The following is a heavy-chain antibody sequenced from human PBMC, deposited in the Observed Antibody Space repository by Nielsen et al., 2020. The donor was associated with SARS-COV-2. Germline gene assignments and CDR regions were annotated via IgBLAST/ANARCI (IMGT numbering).Heavy chain of an antibody. D-gene: IGHD7-27*01. Sequence: SETLSLTCAVSGGSISSGGYSWSWIRQPPGKGLEWIGYIYHSGSTYYNPSLKSRVTISVDTSKNQFSLELRSVTAADTAVYYCARDCSCGLGSSPSYYFDYWGQGTLVTVSS. V-gene: IGHV4-30-2*01. J-gene: IGHJ4*02. CDR1: GGSISSGGYS. CDR2: IYHSGST. CDR3: ARDCSCGLGSSPSYYFDY.